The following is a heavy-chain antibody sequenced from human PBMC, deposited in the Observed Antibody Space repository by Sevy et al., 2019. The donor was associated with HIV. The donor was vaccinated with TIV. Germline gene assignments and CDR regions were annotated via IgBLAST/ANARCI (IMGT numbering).Heavy chain of an antibody. V-gene: IGHV4-34*01. J-gene: IGHJ4*02. CDR1: GGSFSGYY. CDR2: INHSGST. CDR3: ARGVGRYFDWLSY. Sequence: SETLSLTCAVYGGSFSGYYWSWIRQPPGKGLEWIGEINHSGSTNYNPSLKSRVTISVDTSKNQFSLKLCSVTAAYTAVYYCARGVGRYFDWLSYWGQGTLVTVSS. D-gene: IGHD3-9*01.